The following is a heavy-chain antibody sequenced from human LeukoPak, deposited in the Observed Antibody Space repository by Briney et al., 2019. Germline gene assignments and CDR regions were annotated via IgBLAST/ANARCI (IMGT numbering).Heavy chain of an antibody. V-gene: IGHV3-21*04. J-gene: IGHJ4*02. CDR2: ISSSSSYI. CDR1: GFTFSSYS. CDR3: AREKPALTYYYDSSGYYYFDY. D-gene: IGHD3-22*01. Sequence: GGSLRLSCAASGFTFSSYSMNWVRQAPGKGLEWVSSISSSSSYIYYADSVKGRFAISRDNAKNSLYLQMNSLRAEDTAVYYCAREKPALTYYYDSSGYYYFDYWGQGTLVTVSS.